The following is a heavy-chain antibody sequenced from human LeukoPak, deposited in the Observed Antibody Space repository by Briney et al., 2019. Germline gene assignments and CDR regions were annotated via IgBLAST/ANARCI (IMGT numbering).Heavy chain of an antibody. CDR3: AKDGPGAVGATAGFDY. J-gene: IGHJ4*02. CDR2: ISGSGGST. CDR1: GFTFSSYA. D-gene: IGHD1-26*01. Sequence: GGSLRLSWAASGFTFSSYAMSWVRQVPGKGLEWVSAISGSGGSTYYADSVKGRFTISRDNSKNTLYLQMNSLRAEDTAVYYCAKDGPGAVGATAGFDYWGQGTLVTVSS. V-gene: IGHV3-23*01.